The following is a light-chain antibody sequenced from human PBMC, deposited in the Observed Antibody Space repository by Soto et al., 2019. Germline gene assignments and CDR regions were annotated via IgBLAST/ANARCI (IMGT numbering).Light chain of an antibody. CDR2: ANT. J-gene: IGLJ2*01. CDR1: SSTLGTTHE. V-gene: IGLV1-40*01. Sequence: QSALTQPPSVSGAPGQTVTISCTGSSSTLGTTHEVHWYQQLPGRAPKLLIYANTNRPSGVPDRFSGSKSGTSASLAITGLQAEDEAHYYCQSYDASLRGVFFGGGTKVTVL. CDR3: QSYDASLRGVF.